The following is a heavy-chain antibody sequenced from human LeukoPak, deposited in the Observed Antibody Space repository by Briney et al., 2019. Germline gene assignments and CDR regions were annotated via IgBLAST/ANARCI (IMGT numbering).Heavy chain of an antibody. J-gene: IGHJ4*02. D-gene: IGHD5-24*01. CDR3: ARDYKYAFDN. Sequence: PGGSLRLSCAASGFTFSSYEMNWVRQAPGKGLEWISYIGISSGNTNYADSVKGRFTISGDKAKNSLYLQMNSLRVEDTAVYYCARDYKYAFDNWGQGTLVTVSS. V-gene: IGHV3-48*03. CDR2: IGISSGNT. CDR1: GFTFSSYE.